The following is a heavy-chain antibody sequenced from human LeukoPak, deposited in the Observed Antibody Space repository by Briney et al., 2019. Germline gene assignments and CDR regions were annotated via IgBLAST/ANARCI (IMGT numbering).Heavy chain of an antibody. CDR1: AASISPYY. Sequence: SPTLSLTRTVSAASISPYYWSSLRHPPGNGLEWIGYISYSGSTNYIPSLKTLRSRVTFSVDTSKNQFSLTLSSVTAADTAVYYCARLQGRGDNYLDFWGQGALVTVSS. CDR2: ISYSGST. J-gene: IGHJ4*02. V-gene: IGHV4-59*08. CDR3: ARLQGRGDNYLDF. D-gene: IGHD7-27*01.